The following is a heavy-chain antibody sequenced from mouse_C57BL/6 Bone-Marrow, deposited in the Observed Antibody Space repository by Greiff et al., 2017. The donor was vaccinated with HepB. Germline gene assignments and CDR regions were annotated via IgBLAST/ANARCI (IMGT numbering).Heavy chain of an antibody. V-gene: IGHV1-81*01. J-gene: IGHJ2*01. D-gene: IGHD1-1*01. CDR1: GYTFTSYG. Sequence: VQLQQSGAELARPGASVKLSCKASGYTFTSYGISWVKQRTGQGLEWIGEIYPRSGNTYYNVKFKGKATLTADKSSSTAYMELRSLTSEDSAVYFCARDTTVVATVDYWGQGTTLTVSS. CDR2: IYPRSGNT. CDR3: ARDTTVVATVDY.